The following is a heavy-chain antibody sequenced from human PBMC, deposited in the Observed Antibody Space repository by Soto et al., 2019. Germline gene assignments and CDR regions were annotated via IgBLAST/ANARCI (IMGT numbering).Heavy chain of an antibody. V-gene: IGHV4-39*01. CDR3: ARLGSSGWYQGSYFDY. CDR1: GGSITRNNHY. CDR2: ILYSGSI. J-gene: IGHJ4*02. Sequence: QLQLQESGPGLVKPSETLSLTCTVSGGSITRNNHYWGWIRQSPGKGLEWIGSILYSGSINYNTSLKSRVTISVETSKNQFSLKMSSVTAADTAVYYCARLGSSGWYQGSYFDYWGQGTLVTVSS. D-gene: IGHD6-19*01.